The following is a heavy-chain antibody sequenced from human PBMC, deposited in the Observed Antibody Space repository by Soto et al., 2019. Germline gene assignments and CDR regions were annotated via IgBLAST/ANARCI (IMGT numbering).Heavy chain of an antibody. CDR3: ARGSGYYYWDDY. D-gene: IGHD3-22*01. CDR1: GYTFTSYA. Sequence: QVQLVQSGAEEKKPGASVQVSCKASGYTFTSYAMHWVRQAPGQRLEWMGWINAGNGNTKYSQKFQGRVTITRDTSASTAYMELSSLRSEDTAVYYCARGSGYYYWDDYWGQGTLGTVSS. J-gene: IGHJ4*02. V-gene: IGHV1-3*05. CDR2: INAGNGNT.